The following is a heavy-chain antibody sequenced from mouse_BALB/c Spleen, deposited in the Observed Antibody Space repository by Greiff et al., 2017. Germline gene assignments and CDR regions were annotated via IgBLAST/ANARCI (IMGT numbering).Heavy chain of an antibody. D-gene: IGHD1-1*01. CDR2: ISYSGST. Sequence: EVKLVESGPSLVKPSQTLSLTCSVTGDSITSGYWNWIRKFPGNKLEYMGYISYSGSTYYNPSLKSRISITRDTSKNQYYLQLNSVTTEDTATYYCARDYYGSSPFAYWGQGTLVTVSA. CDR3: ARDYYGSSPFAY. J-gene: IGHJ3*01. V-gene: IGHV3-8*02. CDR1: GDSITSGY.